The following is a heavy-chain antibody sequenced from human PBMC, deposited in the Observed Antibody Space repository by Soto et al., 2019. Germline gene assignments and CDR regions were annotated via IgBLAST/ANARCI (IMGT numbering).Heavy chain of an antibody. Sequence: ASVKVSCKASGYTFTSYYMHWVRQAPGQGLEWMGIINPSGSRTIYYADSVKGRFTISRDNAKNSLYLQMNSLRPEDTAVYYCARDPDTAMAPDAFDIWGQGTMVTVSS. CDR1: GYTFTSYY. CDR2: INPSGSRTI. D-gene: IGHD5-18*01. J-gene: IGHJ3*02. CDR3: ARDPDTAMAPDAFDI. V-gene: IGHV1-46*04.